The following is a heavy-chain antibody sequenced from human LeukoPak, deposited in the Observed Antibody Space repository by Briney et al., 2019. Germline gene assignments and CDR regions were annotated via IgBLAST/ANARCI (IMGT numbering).Heavy chain of an antibody. CDR1: GFTLSSYG. Sequence: PGGSLRLSCAASGFTLSSYGMHWVRQAPGKGLEWVAVISYDGSNKYYADSVKGRFTVSRDNSKNTLYLQMNSLRAEDTAVYYCAKQDYWGQGTLVTVSS. V-gene: IGHV3-30*18. CDR2: ISYDGSNK. J-gene: IGHJ4*02. CDR3: AKQDY.